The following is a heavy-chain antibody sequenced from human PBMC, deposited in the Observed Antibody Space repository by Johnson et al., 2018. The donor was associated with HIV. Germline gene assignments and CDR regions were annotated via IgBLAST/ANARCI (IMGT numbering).Heavy chain of an antibody. J-gene: IGHJ3*01. CDR1: GFTFSSYA. Sequence: QVQLVESGGGVVQPGRSLRLSCAASGFTFSSYAMHWVRQAPGKGLEWVAVISYDGSNKYYADSVKGRFTISRDNSKNTLYLQMNSLRAEDTALYYCANWPAWGQGTMVTVSS. CDR2: ISYDGSNK. CDR3: ANWPA. V-gene: IGHV3-30-3*01. D-gene: IGHD1-1*01.